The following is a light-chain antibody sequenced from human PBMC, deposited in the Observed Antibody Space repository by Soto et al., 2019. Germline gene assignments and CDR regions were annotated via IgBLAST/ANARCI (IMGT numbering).Light chain of an antibody. CDR3: QQYNNWTRT. CDR2: GAS. J-gene: IGKJ1*01. CDR1: QSVSSN. V-gene: IGKV3-15*01. Sequence: EIVMTRSPATLSVSPGERATLSFRASQSVSSNLAWYQQKPGQAPRLLIYGASTRATGIPARFSGSGSGTEFTLTISSLQSEDFAVYYCQQYNNWTRTFGQGTKV.